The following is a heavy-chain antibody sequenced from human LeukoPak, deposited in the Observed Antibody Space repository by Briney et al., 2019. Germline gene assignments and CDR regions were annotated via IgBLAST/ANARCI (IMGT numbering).Heavy chain of an antibody. Sequence: SETLSLTCAVYGGSFSGYYWSWIRQPPGKGLEWIGEINHSGSTNYNPSLKSRVTISVDTSKNQFSLKLSSVTAADTAVYYCARDRGAYATFDIWGQGTMVTVSS. CDR1: GGSFSGYY. J-gene: IGHJ3*02. CDR3: ARDRGAYATFDI. D-gene: IGHD3-10*01. V-gene: IGHV4-34*01. CDR2: INHSGST.